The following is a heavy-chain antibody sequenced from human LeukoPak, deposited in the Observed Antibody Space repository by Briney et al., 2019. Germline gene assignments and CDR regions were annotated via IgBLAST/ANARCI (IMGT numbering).Heavy chain of an antibody. CDR3: AREGLDDSSGYYPNWFDP. CDR2: ISYDGSNK. J-gene: IGHJ5*02. CDR1: GFTFSSYA. V-gene: IGHV3-30*04. Sequence: GRSLRLSCAASGFTFSSYAMHWVRQAPGKGLEWVAVISYDGSNKYYADSVKGRFTISRDNSKNTLYLQMNSLRAEDTAVYYCAREGLDDSSGYYPNWFDPWGQGTLVTASS. D-gene: IGHD3-22*01.